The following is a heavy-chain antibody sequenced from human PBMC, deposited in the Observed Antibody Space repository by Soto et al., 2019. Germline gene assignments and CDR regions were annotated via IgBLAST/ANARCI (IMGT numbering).Heavy chain of an antibody. CDR1: GYTFTSYG. CDR2: ISAYNGNT. Sequence: ASVKFSCKASGYTFTSYGISWVRRAPGQGLEWMGWISAYNGNTNYAQKLQGRVTMTTDTSTSTAYMELRSLRSDDTAVYYCARGPPYGGNSGDAFDIWGQGTMVT. J-gene: IGHJ3*02. CDR3: ARGPPYGGNSGDAFDI. D-gene: IGHD2-21*02. V-gene: IGHV1-18*04.